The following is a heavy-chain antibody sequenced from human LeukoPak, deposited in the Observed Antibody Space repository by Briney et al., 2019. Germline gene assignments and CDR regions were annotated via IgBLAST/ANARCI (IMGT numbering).Heavy chain of an antibody. V-gene: IGHV1-69*13. CDR1: GGTFSSYA. CDR3: ARGSSRLGQSNWFDP. J-gene: IGHJ5*02. Sequence: SVKVSCKASGGTFSSYAISWVRQAPGQGLEWMGGIIPIFGTANYAQKFQGRVTTTADESTSTAYMELSSLRSEDTAVYYCARGSSRLGQSNWFDPWGQGTLVTVSS. CDR2: IIPIFGTA. D-gene: IGHD6-19*01.